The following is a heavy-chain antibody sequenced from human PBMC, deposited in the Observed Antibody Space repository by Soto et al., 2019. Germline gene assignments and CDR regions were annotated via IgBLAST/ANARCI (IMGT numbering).Heavy chain of an antibody. D-gene: IGHD1-26*01. CDR3: ARDPGDRNGMTV. CDR2: IYRGGST. CDR1: GFTVSSDY. Sequence: EVQVVESGGGLVQPGGSLRLSCVASGFTVSSDYMNWVRQAPGKGLEWVSVIYRGGSTYYADSVKGRFTISRDNSKNTLYLQMNSLRAEDTAVYYCARDPGDRNGMTVWGQGTTVTVSS. J-gene: IGHJ6*02. V-gene: IGHV3-66*01.